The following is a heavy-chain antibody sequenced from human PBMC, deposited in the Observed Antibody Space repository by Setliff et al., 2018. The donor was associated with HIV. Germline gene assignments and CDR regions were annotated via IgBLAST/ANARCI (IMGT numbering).Heavy chain of an antibody. V-gene: IGHV1-69*10. J-gene: IGHJ4*02. CDR2: TNPQSDIA. D-gene: IGHD3-22*01. CDR1: GFTFNHYA. Sequence: ASVKVSCKASGFTFNHYALSWVRQAPGQRPEWMGGTNPQSDIANYAQRFQGRVTITADHSTTTTYMELTSLRADDTAVYYCVRVGPWYYARSGYLASWDDWGQGTLVTVSS. CDR3: VRVGPWYYARSGYLASWDD.